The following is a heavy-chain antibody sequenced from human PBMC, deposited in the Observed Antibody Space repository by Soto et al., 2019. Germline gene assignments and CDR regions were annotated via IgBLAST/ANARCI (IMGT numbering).Heavy chain of an antibody. CDR3: VRTSLVVAVATREDC. CDR2: IDSDGSRI. J-gene: IGHJ4*02. CDR1: GFTFSNYW. Sequence: EVQLVESRGGLVQPGESLRLSCAASGFTFSNYWMHWVRHAPGKGLVWVSRIDSDGSRITYADFVKGRFTISRDNAKNTVYLHRNSLTAEDTAVYYGVRTSLVVAVATREDCWGQGTLVTVSS. V-gene: IGHV3-74*01. D-gene: IGHD2-2*01.